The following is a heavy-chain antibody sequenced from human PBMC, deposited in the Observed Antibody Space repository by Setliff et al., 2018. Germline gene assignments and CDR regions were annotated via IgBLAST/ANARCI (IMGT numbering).Heavy chain of an antibody. CDR2: INGDGSST. V-gene: IGHV3-74*01. D-gene: IGHD1-1*01. CDR1: GFTFSKYW. J-gene: IGHJ4*02. Sequence: PSETLSLSCGASGFTFSKYWMYWVRQVPGKGLVWVSRINGDGSSTNYADSVKGQFTVSRDNAKNTLYLQMNSLRAEDTAVYYCARDGHNVYYFDYWGLGTLVTVSS. CDR3: ARDGHNVYYFDY.